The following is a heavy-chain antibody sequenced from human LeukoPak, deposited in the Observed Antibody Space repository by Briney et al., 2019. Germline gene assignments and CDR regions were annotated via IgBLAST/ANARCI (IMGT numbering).Heavy chain of an antibody. CDR2: IYYSGST. CDR3: ARDGVPFCSSSYCYAKWLDP. Sequence: SETLSLTCTVSGGSISNYYWNWIRQPPGKGLEWIGYIYYSGSTSYNPSLQSRVTISVDTSKNQFSLKLTSVTAADTAVYYCARDGVPFCSSSYCYAKWLDPWGQGTLVTVSS. J-gene: IGHJ5*02. D-gene: IGHD2-2*01. CDR1: GGSISNYY. V-gene: IGHV4-59*01.